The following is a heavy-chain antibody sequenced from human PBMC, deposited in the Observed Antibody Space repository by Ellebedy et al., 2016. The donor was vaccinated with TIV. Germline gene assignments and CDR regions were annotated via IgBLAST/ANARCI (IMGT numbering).Heavy chain of an antibody. Sequence: SETLSLXXTVSGGSISSYYWSWIRQPPGKGLEWIGYIYYSGSTNYNPSLKSRVTISVDTSKNQFSLKLSSVTAADTAVYYCARDQYSSGWYGDDAFDIWGQGTMVTVSS. CDR2: IYYSGST. D-gene: IGHD6-19*01. CDR3: ARDQYSSGWYGDDAFDI. J-gene: IGHJ3*02. V-gene: IGHV4-59*01. CDR1: GGSISSYY.